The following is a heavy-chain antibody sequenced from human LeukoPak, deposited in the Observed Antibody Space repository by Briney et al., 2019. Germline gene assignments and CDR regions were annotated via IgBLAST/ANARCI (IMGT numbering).Heavy chain of an antibody. CDR3: ARVSVTVIDY. CDR1: GGSISSYY. Sequence: SETLSLTCTVSGGSISSYYWSWIRQPPGKGLEWIGYIYYSGSTNYNPSLKSRVTISVDTSKNQFSPKLSSVTAADTAVYYCARVSVTVIDYWGQGTLVTVSS. CDR2: IYYSGST. J-gene: IGHJ4*02. D-gene: IGHD3-16*02. V-gene: IGHV4-59*01.